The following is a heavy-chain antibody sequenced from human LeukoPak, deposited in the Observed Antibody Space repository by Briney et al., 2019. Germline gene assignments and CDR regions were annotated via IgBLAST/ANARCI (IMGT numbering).Heavy chain of an antibody. CDR1: GGTVTSYA. CDR2: IIPISGTT. J-gene: IGHJ5*02. V-gene: IGHV1-69*13. Sequence: SVKVSCKTSGGTVTSYAITWVRQAPGQGLEWMGKIIPISGTTNYAQKFQGRVTFTADESTSTAYVELSSLRSEDTALYYCARKLRLGGNWFDPWGQGTLVTVSS. CDR3: ARKLRLGGNWFDP. D-gene: IGHD1-26*01.